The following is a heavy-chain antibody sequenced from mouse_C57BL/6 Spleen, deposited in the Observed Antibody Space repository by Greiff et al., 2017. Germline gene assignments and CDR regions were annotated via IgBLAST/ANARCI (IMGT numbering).Heavy chain of an antibody. D-gene: IGHD2-1*01. V-gene: IGHV1-20*01. J-gene: IGHJ2*01. CDR3: ARGRGNYGFDY. CDR1: GYSFTGYF. Sequence: VQLQQSGPELVKPGDSVKISCKASGYSFTGYFMNWVMQSHGKSLEWIGRINPYNGDTFYNQKFKGKATLTVDKSSSTAHMELRSLTSEDPAVYYGARGRGNYGFDYWGQGTTLTVSS. CDR2: INPYNGDT.